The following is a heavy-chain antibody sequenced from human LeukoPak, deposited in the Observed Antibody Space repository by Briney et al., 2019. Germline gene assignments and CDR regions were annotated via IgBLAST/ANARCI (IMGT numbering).Heavy chain of an antibody. CDR2: IKKDGSDR. Sequence: GGSLRLSCAASGFTFSSYWMSWVRQAPGKGLEWVANIKKDGSDRYYVDSVKGRFTISRDNARNSLYLQMNSLRVEDTAVYYCEGGPGYWGQGTPVTVSS. CDR1: GFTFSSYW. D-gene: IGHD7-27*01. CDR3: EGGPGY. V-gene: IGHV3-7*01. J-gene: IGHJ4*02.